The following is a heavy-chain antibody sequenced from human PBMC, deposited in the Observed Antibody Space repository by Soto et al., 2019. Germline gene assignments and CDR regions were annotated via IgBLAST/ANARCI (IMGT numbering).Heavy chain of an antibody. CDR2: INHTGGT. D-gene: IGHD3-3*01. V-gene: IGHV4-34*01. CDR3: ATRITVFGLLIPPFDP. J-gene: IGHJ5*02. CDR1: GGSVNGYY. Sequence: KTSETLSLTCAVYGGSVNGYYWNWIRQPPGKGLEWIGEINHTGGTHYNSSLKSRVTMSVDTSKNQFSLRLSSVTAADTAIYYCATRITVFGLLIPPFDPWGQGTQVTVSS.